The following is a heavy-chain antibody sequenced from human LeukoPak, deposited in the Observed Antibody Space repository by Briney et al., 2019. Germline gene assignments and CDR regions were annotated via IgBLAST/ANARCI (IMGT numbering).Heavy chain of an antibody. CDR1: GFTFSAYN. CDR2: ITTSSSYM. V-gene: IGHV3-21*04. J-gene: IGHJ6*03. Sequence: GGSLRLSCAASGFTFSAYNMNWVRRTPGKGLEWVSSITTSSSYMFYADSVRGRFTISRDNAKNSLYLQMNSLRVEDTALYYCARDVILDFYYYYMDVWGKGTTVTVSS. CDR3: ARDVILDFYYYYMDV. D-gene: IGHD3-16*02.